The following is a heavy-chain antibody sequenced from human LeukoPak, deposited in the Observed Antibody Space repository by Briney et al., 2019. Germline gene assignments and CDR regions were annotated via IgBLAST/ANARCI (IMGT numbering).Heavy chain of an antibody. Sequence: GGSLRLSCAASGFTFDDYAMHWVRQAPGKGLEWVSGISWNSGSIGYADSVKGRFTISRDNAKNSLYLQMNSLRAEDTALYYCAKGTLEKFQLLWDYRGQGTLVTVSS. CDR2: ISWNSGSI. D-gene: IGHD2-2*01. J-gene: IGHJ4*02. CDR1: GFTFDDYA. V-gene: IGHV3-9*01. CDR3: AKGTLEKFQLLWDY.